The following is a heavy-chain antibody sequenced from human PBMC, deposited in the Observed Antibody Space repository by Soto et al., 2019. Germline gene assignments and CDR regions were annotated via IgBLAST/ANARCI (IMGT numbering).Heavy chain of an antibody. Sequence: SETLSLTCTVSGGSISSYYWSWIRQPPGKGLEWIGYIYYSGSTNYNPSLKSRVTISVDTSKNQFSLKLSSVTAADTAVYYCAREWNYYYGMDVWGQGTTVTVSS. J-gene: IGHJ6*02. CDR3: AREWNYYYGMDV. V-gene: IGHV4-59*01. CDR2: IYYSGST. CDR1: GGSISSYY.